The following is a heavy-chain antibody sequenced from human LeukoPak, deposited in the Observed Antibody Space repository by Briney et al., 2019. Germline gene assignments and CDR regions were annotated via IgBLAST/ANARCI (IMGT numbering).Heavy chain of an antibody. CDR1: GGSTSSYY. J-gene: IGHJ4*02. CDR2: IHYSGST. Sequence: SETLSLTCTVSGGSTSSYYWSWIRQPPGKGLEWIGYIHYSGSTNYNPSLKSRVTISVDTSKNQLSLKLSSVTAADTAVYYCARVETPVTTTPPFDHWGQGTLVTVSS. D-gene: IGHD4-17*01. CDR3: ARVETPVTTTPPFDH. V-gene: IGHV4-59*01.